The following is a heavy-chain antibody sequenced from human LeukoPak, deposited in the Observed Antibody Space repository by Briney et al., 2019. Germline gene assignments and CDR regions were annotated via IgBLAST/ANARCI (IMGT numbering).Heavy chain of an antibody. CDR1: GYTFTSYG. Sequence: GASVKVSCKASGYTFTSYGISWVRQAPGQGLEWMGWISAYNGNTNYAQKLQGRVTMTEDTSTDTAYMELSSLRSEDTAVYYCATIPLGYSGYTGDYWGQGTLVTVSS. CDR2: ISAYNGNT. D-gene: IGHD5-12*01. V-gene: IGHV1-18*01. CDR3: ATIPLGYSGYTGDY. J-gene: IGHJ4*02.